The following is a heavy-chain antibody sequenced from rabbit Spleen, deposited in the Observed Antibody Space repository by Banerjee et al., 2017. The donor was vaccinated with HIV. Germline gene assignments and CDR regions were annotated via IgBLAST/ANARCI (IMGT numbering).Heavy chain of an antibody. V-gene: IGHV1S40*01. J-gene: IGHJ6*01. CDR2: IDAGSSGVT. CDR3: ARDTASSFSSYGMDL. CDR1: AVSFTFRSY. Sequence: SLEGSGGDLAKPGASLTLPCTASAVSFTFRSYMCCVRPAPGKGLEWIACIDAGSSGVTYFATWAKGRFTISKTSSTTVTLQMTRLTAADTATYFCARDTASSFSSYGMDLWGPGTLVTVS. D-gene: IGHD8-1*01.